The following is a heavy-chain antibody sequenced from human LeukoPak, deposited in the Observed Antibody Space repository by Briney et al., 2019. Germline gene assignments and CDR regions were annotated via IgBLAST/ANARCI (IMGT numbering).Heavy chain of an antibody. CDR3: AGYCSGGSCYGGEVDY. J-gene: IGHJ4*02. Sequence: ASVKVSCKASGYTFTGYYMHWVRQAPGQGLELMGWINPNSVGTNYAQKFQGRVTMTRDTSISTAYMELSSLRSEDTAVYYCAGYCSGGSCYGGEVDYWGQGTLVTVSS. CDR1: GYTFTGYY. V-gene: IGHV1-2*02. D-gene: IGHD2-15*01. CDR2: INPNSVGT.